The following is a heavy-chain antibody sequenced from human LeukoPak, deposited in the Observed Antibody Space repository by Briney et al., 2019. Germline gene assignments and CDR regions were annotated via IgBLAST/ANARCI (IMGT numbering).Heavy chain of an antibody. V-gene: IGHV4-39*01. CDR2: IYYSGST. Sequence: SETLSLTCTVSGGSISSSSYYWGWIRQPPGKGLEWIGSIYYSGSTYYNPSLKSRVTISVDTSKNQFSLKLSSVTAADTAVYYCASQLFPIPHNPFYYWGQGTLVTVSS. D-gene: IGHD2-21*01. CDR1: GGSISSSSYY. J-gene: IGHJ4*02. CDR3: ASQLFPIPHNPFYY.